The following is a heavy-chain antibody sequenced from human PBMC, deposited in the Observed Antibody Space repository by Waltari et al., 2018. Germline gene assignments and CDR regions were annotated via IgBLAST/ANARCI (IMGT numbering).Heavy chain of an antibody. CDR2: RNYDGSGK. J-gene: IGHJ4*02. CDR1: ELTFSKYW. Sequence: EVQVMESGGALVQPGGSLRLSCVVSELTFSKYWMTWVRQAAGRGLEWVGNRNYDGSGKNYGGSVRGRFTISRDNARNTVYLQMNSLRSEDTAVYYCATFRWLGYWGQGTQVTVSS. CDR3: ATFRWLGY. V-gene: IGHV3-7*03. D-gene: IGHD3-10*01.